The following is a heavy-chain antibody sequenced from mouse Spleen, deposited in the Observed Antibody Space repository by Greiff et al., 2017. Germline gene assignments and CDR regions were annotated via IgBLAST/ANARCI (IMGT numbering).Heavy chain of an antibody. CDR1: GYAFSSYW. J-gene: IGHJ1*01. Sequence: VKLMESGAELVKPGASVKISCKASGYAFSSYWMNWVKQRPGKGLEWIGQIYPGDGHTNYNGKFKDKATLTADKSSSTAYMQLSSLNSEDSAVYFCASGGNYGSSWFFDVWGAGTTVTVSS. D-gene: IGHD1-1*01. CDR3: ASGGNYGSSWFFDV. CDR2: IYPGDGHT. V-gene: IGHV1-80*01.